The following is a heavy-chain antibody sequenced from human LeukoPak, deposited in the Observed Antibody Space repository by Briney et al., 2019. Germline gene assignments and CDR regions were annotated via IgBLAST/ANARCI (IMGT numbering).Heavy chain of an antibody. J-gene: IGHJ4*02. CDR2: ISGSGGST. D-gene: IGHD3-10*01. CDR3: AKRLYGSGSYYIDY. V-gene: IGHV3-23*01. Sequence: GGSLRLSCAASGFTFSSYAMSWVRQAPGKGLEWVSAISGSGGSTYYADSVKGRFTISRDNSKNTLYLQMNSLRAEDTAAYYCAKRLYGSGSYYIDYWGQGTLVTVSS. CDR1: GFTFSSYA.